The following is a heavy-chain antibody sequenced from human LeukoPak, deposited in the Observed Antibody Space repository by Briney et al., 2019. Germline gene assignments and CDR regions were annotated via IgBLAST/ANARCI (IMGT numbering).Heavy chain of an antibody. Sequence: GGSLRLSCAASGFTFSSYSMNWVRQAPGKGLEWVSSISSSSSYIYYADSVKGRFTISRDNAKNSLYLQMNNLRAEDTAVCYCARGPLYDFWTNYFDYWGQGTLVTVSS. CDR3: ARGPLYDFWTNYFDY. V-gene: IGHV3-21*01. J-gene: IGHJ4*02. D-gene: IGHD3-3*01. CDR1: GFTFSSYS. CDR2: ISSSSSYI.